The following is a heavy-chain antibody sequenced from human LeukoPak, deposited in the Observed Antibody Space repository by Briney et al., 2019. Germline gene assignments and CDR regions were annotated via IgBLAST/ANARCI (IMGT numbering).Heavy chain of an antibody. Sequence: PSETLSLTCAVSGGSISSGGYSWSWIRQPPGKGLEWIGYIYYSGSTNYNPSLKSRVTISVDTSKNQFSLKLSSVTAADTAVYYCATQRELLPWFDPWGQGTLVTVSS. D-gene: IGHD1-26*01. J-gene: IGHJ5*02. CDR2: IYYSGST. CDR3: ATQRELLPWFDP. CDR1: GGSISSGGYS. V-gene: IGHV4-61*08.